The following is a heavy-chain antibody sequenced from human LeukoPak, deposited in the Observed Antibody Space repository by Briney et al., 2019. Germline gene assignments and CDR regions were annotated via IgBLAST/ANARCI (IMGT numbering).Heavy chain of an antibody. CDR3: ARGGPPGPLVVTPFDY. Sequence: ASVKVSCKASGYTFTSYAMNWVRQAPGQGREWMGWINPNSGGTNYAQKFQGWVTMTRDTSISTAYMELSRLRSDDTAVYYCARGGPPGPLVVTPFDYWGQGTLVTVSS. D-gene: IGHD3-22*01. CDR2: INPNSGGT. J-gene: IGHJ4*02. CDR1: GYTFTSYA. V-gene: IGHV1-2*04.